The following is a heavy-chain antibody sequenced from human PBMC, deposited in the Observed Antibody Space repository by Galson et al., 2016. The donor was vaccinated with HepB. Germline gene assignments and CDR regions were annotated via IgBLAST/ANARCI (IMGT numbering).Heavy chain of an antibody. V-gene: IGHV3-48*03. CDR2: IRYSGAI. CDR1: GFDFSRHD. D-gene: IGHD3-10*01. J-gene: IGHJ4*02. CDR3: SREMTGSYFD. Sequence: SLSLSCATSGFDFSRHDMNWVRQAPGKGLEWIAHIRYSGAIFYAESVRGRFTISRDNAKNSLYLQMNGLRVDETAVYYCSREMTGSYFDWGQGTLVTVSS.